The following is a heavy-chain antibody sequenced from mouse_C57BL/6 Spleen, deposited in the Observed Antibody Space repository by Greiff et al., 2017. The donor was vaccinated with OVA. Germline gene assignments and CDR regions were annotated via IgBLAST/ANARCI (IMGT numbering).Heavy chain of an antibody. D-gene: IGHD2-3*01. CDR3: ARDEGYYVYFDV. CDR2: ISDGGSYT. CDR1: GFTFSSYA. J-gene: IGHJ1*03. V-gene: IGHV5-4*01. Sequence: EVKLMESGGGLVKPGGSLKLSCAASGFTFSSYAMSWVRQTPEKRLEWVATISDGGSYTYYPDNVKGRFTISRDNAKNNLYLQMSHLKSDDTAMYYCARDEGYYVYFDVWGTGTTVTVSS.